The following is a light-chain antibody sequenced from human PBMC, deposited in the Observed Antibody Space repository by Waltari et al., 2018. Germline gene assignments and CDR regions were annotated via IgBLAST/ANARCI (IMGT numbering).Light chain of an antibody. J-gene: IGLJ3*02. CDR1: SSNIRAGFA. Sequence: QSVLTQPPSVSGAPGPRVPIPCTGSSSNIRAGFAVHWYQQLPGTAPKLLIYGNNNRPSGVPDRFSGSKSGTSASLAITGLQAEDEADYYCQSYGSDWVFGGGTKLTVL. CDR2: GNN. V-gene: IGLV1-40*01. CDR3: QSYGSDWV.